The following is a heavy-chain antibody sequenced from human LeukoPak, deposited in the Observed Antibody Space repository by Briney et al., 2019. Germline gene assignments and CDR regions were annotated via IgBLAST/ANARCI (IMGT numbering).Heavy chain of an antibody. J-gene: IGHJ6*04. CDR1: GYTFTNYA. V-gene: IGHV1-3*01. CDR2: INAGNGNT. D-gene: IGHD3-10*01. CDR3: ARTNYYGSGSYYSPGGYYGMDV. Sequence: ASVKVSCKASGYTFTNYAMHWVRQAPGQRLEWMGWINAGNGNTKYSQKFQGRVTITRDTSASTAYMELSSLRSEDTAVYYCARTNYYGSGSYYSPGGYYGMDVWGKGTTVTVSS.